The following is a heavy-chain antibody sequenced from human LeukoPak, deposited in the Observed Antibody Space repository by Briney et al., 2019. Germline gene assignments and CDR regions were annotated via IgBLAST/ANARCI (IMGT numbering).Heavy chain of an antibody. CDR2: INYSGST. Sequence: SETLSLTCTVSGGSVSSPTYYWSWIRQPPGKGLEWIASINYSGSTYYNPSLKSRVTISVDTSENQFSLKLSSVTAADTAVYYCARYVVYGSGKYYFDYWGQGTLVTVSS. CDR3: ARYVVYGSGKYYFDY. CDR1: GGSVSSPTYY. V-gene: IGHV4-39*01. D-gene: IGHD3-10*01. J-gene: IGHJ4*02.